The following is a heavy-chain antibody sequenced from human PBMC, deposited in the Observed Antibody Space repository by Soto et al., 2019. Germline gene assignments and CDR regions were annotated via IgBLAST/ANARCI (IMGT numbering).Heavy chain of an antibody. D-gene: IGHD6-13*01. CDR2: IYYSGST. CDR3: ARYIAAAAYYYYGRGV. J-gene: IGHJ6*02. Sequence: SETLSLTCTVSGGSISSYYWSWIRQPPGKGLEWIGYIYYSGSTNYNPSLKSRVTISVDTSKNQFSLKLSSVTAADTAVYYCARYIAAAAYYYYGRGVWGQGTTVTAS. V-gene: IGHV4-59*01. CDR1: GGSISSYY.